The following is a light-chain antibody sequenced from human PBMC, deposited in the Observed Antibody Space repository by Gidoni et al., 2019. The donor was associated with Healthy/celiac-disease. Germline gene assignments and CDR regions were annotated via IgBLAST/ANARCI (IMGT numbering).Light chain of an antibody. Sequence: VMTQSPATLSVSPGESATLSGRASQSVSSNLAWYQQKPGQAPRLLIYGASTRATGIPARFSGSGSGTEFTLTISSLQSEDFAVYYCQQYNNWPPCSFGQGTKLEIK. CDR1: QSVSSN. CDR3: QQYNNWPPCS. J-gene: IGKJ2*04. V-gene: IGKV3-15*01. CDR2: GAS.